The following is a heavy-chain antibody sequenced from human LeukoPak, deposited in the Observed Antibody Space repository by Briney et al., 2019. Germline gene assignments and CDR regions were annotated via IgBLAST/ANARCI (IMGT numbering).Heavy chain of an antibody. V-gene: IGHV4-38-2*01. J-gene: IGHJ4*02. CDR3: ARGRNTALVPIDY. Sequence: SETLSLTCAASGYSISSGYYWGWIRQPPGKGLEWIGTIYHRGSTYYNPSLQSRVTISVDTSKNQFSLKLNSVTAADTAIYYCARGRNTALVPIDYWGQGTLVTVSS. D-gene: IGHD5-18*01. CDR2: IYHRGST. CDR1: GYSISSGYY.